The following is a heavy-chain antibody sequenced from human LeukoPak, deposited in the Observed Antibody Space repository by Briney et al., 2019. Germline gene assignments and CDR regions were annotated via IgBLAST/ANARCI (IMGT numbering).Heavy chain of an antibody. J-gene: IGHJ3*02. CDR1: GYTFTSYY. V-gene: IGHV1-18*04. D-gene: IGHD1-7*01. CDR2: ITAYDGNT. CDR3: ARQSFIAGDNWNYVLNGDDALDI. Sequence: ASVKVSCKASGYTFTSYYMHWVRQAPGQGLEWMGWITAYDGNTNFAQNFQARVTMTTDTSTNTAYMELRSLRSDDTAVYYCARQSFIAGDNWNYVLNGDDALDIWGQGTMVTVSS.